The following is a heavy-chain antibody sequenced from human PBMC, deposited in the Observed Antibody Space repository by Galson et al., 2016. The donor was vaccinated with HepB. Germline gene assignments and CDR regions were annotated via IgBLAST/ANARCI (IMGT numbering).Heavy chain of an antibody. CDR2: IGGSDTGT. V-gene: IGHV3-23*01. D-gene: IGHD2-15*01. J-gene: IGHJ6*02. Sequence: SLRLSCAASEITFSNYAMHWVRQAPGEGLEWVSGIGGSDTGTYYADSVRGRFTISRDNSKNTLYLQMNSLRAGDAAVYYCARFGGSLGMDVWGQGTTVTVSS. CDR3: ARFGGSLGMDV. CDR1: EITFSNYA.